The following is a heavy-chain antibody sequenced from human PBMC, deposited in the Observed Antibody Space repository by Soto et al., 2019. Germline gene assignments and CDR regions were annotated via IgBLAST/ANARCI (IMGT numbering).Heavy chain of an antibody. Sequence: SETLSLTCAVYGGSFSGYYWSWIRQPPGKGLEWIGEINHSGGTNYNPSLKSRVTISVDTSKNQFSLKLSSVTAADTAVYYCARSTSGSYGYFDLWGRGTLVTVSS. D-gene: IGHD1-26*01. J-gene: IGHJ2*01. CDR1: GGSFSGYY. CDR3: ARSTSGSYGYFDL. V-gene: IGHV4-34*01. CDR2: INHSGGT.